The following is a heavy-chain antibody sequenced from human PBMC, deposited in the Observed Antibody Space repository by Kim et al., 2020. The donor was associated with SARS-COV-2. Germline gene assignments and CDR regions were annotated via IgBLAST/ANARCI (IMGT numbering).Heavy chain of an antibody. D-gene: IGHD2-2*01. J-gene: IGHJ5*02. CDR3: ARASCSSTSCLKNWFDP. V-gene: IGHV4-34*01. Sequence: LKSRVTISVDTSKNQFSLKLSSVTAADTAVYYCARASCSSTSCLKNWFDPWGQGTLVTVSS.